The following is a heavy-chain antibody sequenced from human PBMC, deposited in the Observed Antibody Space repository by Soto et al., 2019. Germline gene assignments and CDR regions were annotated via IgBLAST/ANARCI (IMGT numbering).Heavy chain of an antibody. J-gene: IGHJ4*02. CDR2: IWYDGSNK. CDR1: GFTFSSYA. D-gene: IGHD7-27*01. CDR3: AREGGLLGWTGVDY. V-gene: IGHV3-33*01. Sequence: QMQLVESGGGVVQPGRSLRLSCAASGFTFSSYAMHWVRQAPGKGLEWVAVIWYDGSNKYYADSVKGRFSISRDNSKNTLYLQMNSLRAEDTAVYYCAREGGLLGWTGVDYWGQGTLVTVSS.